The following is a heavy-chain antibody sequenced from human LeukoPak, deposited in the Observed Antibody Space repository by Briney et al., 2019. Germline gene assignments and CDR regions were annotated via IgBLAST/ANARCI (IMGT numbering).Heavy chain of an antibody. CDR1: GYSFSSYW. CDR2: IYPGDSTT. J-gene: IGHJ4*02. CDR3: ARPLYGAADY. D-gene: IGHD4-17*01. Sequence: GESLKISCNGSGYSFSSYWIGWVRQMPGKGLEWMGIIYPGDSTTRYSPSLQGQVTISADKSISTAYLQWSSLKASDTAMYYCARPLYGAADYWGQGTLVTVSS. V-gene: IGHV5-51*01.